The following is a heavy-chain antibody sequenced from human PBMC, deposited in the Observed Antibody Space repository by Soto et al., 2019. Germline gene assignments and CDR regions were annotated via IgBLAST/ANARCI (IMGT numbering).Heavy chain of an antibody. D-gene: IGHD3-16*01. J-gene: IGHJ5*02. Sequence: QITLKESGPTLVKPTQTLTLTCTFSGFSLSTSGVGVVWIRQPPGKALEWLALIYWDDDKRYSPSLKSRLTITKDTSKNQVVLTMTNMDPVDTATYYCAHSLYDYVWGTNWFDPWGQGTLVTVSS. V-gene: IGHV2-5*02. CDR2: IYWDDDK. CDR1: GFSLSTSGVG. CDR3: AHSLYDYVWGTNWFDP.